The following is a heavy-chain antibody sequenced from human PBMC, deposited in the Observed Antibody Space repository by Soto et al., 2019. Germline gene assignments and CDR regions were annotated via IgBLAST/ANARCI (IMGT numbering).Heavy chain of an antibody. V-gene: IGHV6-1*01. D-gene: IGHD4-4*01. Sequence: SQTLSLTCAISGDSISSNCAAWNWIRQSPSRGFEWLGRTYYRSRWYHDYAVSVKSRIIINPDTSKNQVSLQLNSVTPDDTAVYYCASYRYDYWGQGTVVTVSS. J-gene: IGHJ4*02. CDR2: TYYRSRWYH. CDR1: GDSISSNCAA. CDR3: ASYRYDY.